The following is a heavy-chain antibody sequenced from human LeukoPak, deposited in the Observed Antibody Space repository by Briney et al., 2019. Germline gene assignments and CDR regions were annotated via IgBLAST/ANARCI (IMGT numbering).Heavy chain of an antibody. Sequence: GESLKISCKGSGYSFTSYWIGWVRQMLGKGLEWMGIIYPGDSDTRYSPSFQGQVTISADKSISTAYLQWSSLKASDTAMYYCARLSHDYTSRPTEFDYWGQGTLVTVSS. CDR3: ARLSHDYTSRPTEFDY. D-gene: IGHD4-11*01. J-gene: IGHJ4*02. V-gene: IGHV5-51*01. CDR2: IYPGDSDT. CDR1: GYSFTSYW.